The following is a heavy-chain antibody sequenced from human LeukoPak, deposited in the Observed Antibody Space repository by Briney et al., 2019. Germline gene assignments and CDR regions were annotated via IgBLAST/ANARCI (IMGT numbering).Heavy chain of an antibody. V-gene: IGHV4-59*01. J-gene: IGHJ3*02. D-gene: IGHD5-24*01. CDR1: GDSINSYY. Sequence: PSETLSLTCTVSGDSINSYYWNWIRQPPGKGLEWIGYIYYSGRPDYNPSLKSRVTISVDTSKHQFSMKLKAGTPADTAVYFCARGRWLPNSFDIWGEGTMVTVFS. CDR3: ARGRWLPNSFDI. CDR2: IYYSGRP.